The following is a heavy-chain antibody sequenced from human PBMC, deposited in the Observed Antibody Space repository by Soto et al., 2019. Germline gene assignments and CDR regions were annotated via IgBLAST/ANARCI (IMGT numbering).Heavy chain of an antibody. D-gene: IGHD3-10*01. CDR1: GGSISNHN. V-gene: IGHV4-59*08. CDR2: IRDDGST. Sequence: QVQLRESGPGLVKPSETLSLICSDSGGSISNHNWGWIRLPPGKGLEWIGYIRDDGSTSYNPSLSSPGPMSPDTAKKEFSLKLPSVTRADPAVYYGIRQGFGAPPGLVDAWAQGTPVTVSS. CDR3: IRQGFGAPPGLVDA. J-gene: IGHJ6*02.